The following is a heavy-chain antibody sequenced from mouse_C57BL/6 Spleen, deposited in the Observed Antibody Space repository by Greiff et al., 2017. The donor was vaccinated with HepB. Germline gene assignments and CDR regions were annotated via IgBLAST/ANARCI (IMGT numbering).Heavy chain of an antibody. CDR1: GFSFNTYA. D-gene: IGHD2-14*01. V-gene: IGHV10-1*01. Sequence: DVQLVESGGGLVQPKGSLKLSCAASGFSFNTYAMNWVRQAPGKGLEWVARIRSKSNNYATYYADSVKDRFTISRDDSESMLYLQMNNLKTEDTAMYYCVGYSYAMDYWGQGTSVTVSS. CDR3: VGYSYAMDY. J-gene: IGHJ4*01. CDR2: IRSKSNNYAT.